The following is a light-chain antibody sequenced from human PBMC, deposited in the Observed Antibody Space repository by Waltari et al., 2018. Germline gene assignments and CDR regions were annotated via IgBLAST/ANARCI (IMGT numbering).Light chain of an antibody. CDR3: QQYNSWPYT. CDR2: GAS. J-gene: IGKJ2*01. V-gene: IGKV3-15*01. CDR1: QSVSRN. Sequence: EIVMAQSPGTLSVSPGERVTLSCRASQSVSRNLAWYQQRPGQAPRLLVYGASTRAIGVPASFSGSGSGTDFTLTISSLQSEDFAIYFCQQYNSWPYTFGQGTKLEMK.